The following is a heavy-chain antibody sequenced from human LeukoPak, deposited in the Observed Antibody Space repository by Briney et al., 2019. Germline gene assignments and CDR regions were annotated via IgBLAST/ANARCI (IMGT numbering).Heavy chain of an antibody. CDR3: ARGGFYDSSGYYYY. CDR1: GYTFTGYY. V-gene: IGHV1-2*02. CDR2: INPNSGGT. D-gene: IGHD3-22*01. J-gene: IGHJ4*02. Sequence: WASVKVSCKASGYTFTGYYMHWVRQAPGQGLEWMGWINPNSGGTNYAQKFQGRVTMIRDTSISTAYMELSRLRSDDTAVYYCARGGFYDSSGYYYYWGQGTLVTVSS.